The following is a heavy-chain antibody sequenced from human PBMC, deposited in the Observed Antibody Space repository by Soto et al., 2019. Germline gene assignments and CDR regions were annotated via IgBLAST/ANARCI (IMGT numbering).Heavy chain of an antibody. J-gene: IGHJ4*02. CDR2: MNPNSGNT. Sequence: ASVKVSCKASGYTFTSYDINWVRQATGQGLEWMGWMNPNSGNTGYAQKFQGRVTMTRNTSISTAYMELSSLRSEDTAVYYCARGPWGSYRFGRKYYFDYWGQGTLVTVSS. D-gene: IGHD3-16*02. CDR1: GYTFTSYD. V-gene: IGHV1-8*01. CDR3: ARGPWGSYRFGRKYYFDY.